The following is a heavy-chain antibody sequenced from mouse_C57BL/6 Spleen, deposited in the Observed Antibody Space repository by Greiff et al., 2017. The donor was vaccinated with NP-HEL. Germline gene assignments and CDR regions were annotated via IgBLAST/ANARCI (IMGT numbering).Heavy chain of an antibody. D-gene: IGHD1-1*01. CDR1: GFTFSDYG. CDR3: ARGSSYGGWYFDV. J-gene: IGHJ1*03. CDR2: ISSGSSTI. V-gene: IGHV5-17*01. Sequence: EVKLVESGGGLVKPGGSLKLSCAASGFTFSDYGMHWVRQAPEKGLEWVAYISSGSSTIYYADTVKGRFTISRDNAKNTLFLQMTSLRSEDTAMYYGARGSSYGGWYFDVWGTGTTVTVSS.